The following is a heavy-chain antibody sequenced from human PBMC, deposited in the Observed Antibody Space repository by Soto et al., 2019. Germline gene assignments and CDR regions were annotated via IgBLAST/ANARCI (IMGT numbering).Heavy chain of an antibody. CDR1: GFTFSSYA. CDR2: ISGSGGST. D-gene: IGHD1-26*01. J-gene: IGHJ5*02. Sequence: GGSLRLSCAASGFTFSSYAMSWVRQAPGKGLEWVSAISGSGGSTYYADSVKGRFTISRDNSKNTLYLQMNSLRAEDTAVYYCEKGRGSYHDNNWFDPWGQGTLVTVSS. V-gene: IGHV3-23*01. CDR3: EKGRGSYHDNNWFDP.